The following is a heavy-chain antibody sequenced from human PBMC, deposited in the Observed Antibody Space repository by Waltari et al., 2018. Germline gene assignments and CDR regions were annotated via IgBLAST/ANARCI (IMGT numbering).Heavy chain of an antibody. CDR1: GGSFSGYY. D-gene: IGHD3-9*01. CDR2: INHSGST. CDR3: ARGGIEACYDILTGLPGYFYMDV. J-gene: IGHJ6*03. Sequence: QVQLQQWGAGLLKPSETLSLTCAVYGGSFSGYYWSWVRQPPGKGLEWIGEINHSGSTNYTPALKSRITISVDTSKNQFSLKLSSVTAADTAVYYCARGGIEACYDILTGLPGYFYMDVWGKGTTVTVSS. V-gene: IGHV4-34*01.